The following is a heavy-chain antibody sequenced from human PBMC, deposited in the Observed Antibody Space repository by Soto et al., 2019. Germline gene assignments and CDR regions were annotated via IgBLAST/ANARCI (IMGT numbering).Heavy chain of an antibody. CDR3: ARDCEQWLVRNDAFDI. Sequence: QVQLVESGGGVVQPGRSLRLSCAASGFTFSSYGMHWVRQAPGKGLEWVAVIWYDGSNKYYADSVKGRVTISRDNSKKSLYWLVNSLRAEDTAVYYCARDCEQWLVRNDAFDIWGQGRMVTVSS. D-gene: IGHD6-19*01. V-gene: IGHV3-33*01. CDR1: GFTFSSYG. J-gene: IGHJ3*02. CDR2: IWYDGSNK.